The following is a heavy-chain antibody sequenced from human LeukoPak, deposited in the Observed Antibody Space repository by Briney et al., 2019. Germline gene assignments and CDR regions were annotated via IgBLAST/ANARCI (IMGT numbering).Heavy chain of an antibody. J-gene: IGHJ4*02. Sequence: ASVKVSCKASGYTFTGYYMHWVRQAPGQGLEWMGWINPNTGGTNYAQKLQGRVTMTTDTSTSTAYMELRSLRSDDTAVYYCAYTAVYSGSYRALDYWGQGTLVTASS. D-gene: IGHD1-26*01. CDR3: AYTAVYSGSYRALDY. V-gene: IGHV1-2*02. CDR1: GYTFTGYY. CDR2: INPNTGGT.